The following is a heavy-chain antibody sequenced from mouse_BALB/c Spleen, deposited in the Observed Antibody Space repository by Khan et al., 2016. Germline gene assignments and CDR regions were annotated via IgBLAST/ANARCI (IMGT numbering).Heavy chain of an antibody. D-gene: IGHD3-1*01. J-gene: IGHJ3*01. CDR2: ISYSGST. CDR1: GDSITSGY. Sequence: VQLKESGPSLVKPSQTLSLTCSVTGDSITSGYWNWIRKFPGNKLEYMGYISYSGSTYYNPSLKSRISITRDTSKNQYYLQLNSVTTEDTATYYCAREGSGHEGFAYWGQGTLVTVSA. V-gene: IGHV3-8*02. CDR3: AREGSGHEGFAY.